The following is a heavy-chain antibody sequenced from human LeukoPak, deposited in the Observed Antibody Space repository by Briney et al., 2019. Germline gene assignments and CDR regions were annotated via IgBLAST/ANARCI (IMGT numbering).Heavy chain of an antibody. CDR1: GFTFSSYS. Sequence: PGGSLRLSCAASGFTFSSYSMNWVRQAPGKGLEWVSSISSSSSYIYYADSVKGRFTISRDNAKNSLYLQMNSLRAEDTAVYYCARFPSVGRGDYDAFDIWGQGTMVTVSS. D-gene: IGHD4-17*01. J-gene: IGHJ3*02. CDR2: ISSSSSYI. V-gene: IGHV3-21*01. CDR3: ARFPSVGRGDYDAFDI.